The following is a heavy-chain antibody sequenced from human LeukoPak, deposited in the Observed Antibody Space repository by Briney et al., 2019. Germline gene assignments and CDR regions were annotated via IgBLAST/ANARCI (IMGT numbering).Heavy chain of an antibody. CDR2: IIPIFGQA. V-gene: IGHV1-69*13. D-gene: IGHD2-21*02. Sequence: SVKVSCKASGGTFSSYAISWVRQAPGQGLEWMGGIIPIFGQANYAQKFQGRVTITADESTSTAYMELSSLRSEDRAVYYCARDPCGGDCYHACDIGGEGTIDTVPS. CDR3: ARDPCGGDCYHACDI. J-gene: IGHJ3*02. CDR1: GGTFSSYA.